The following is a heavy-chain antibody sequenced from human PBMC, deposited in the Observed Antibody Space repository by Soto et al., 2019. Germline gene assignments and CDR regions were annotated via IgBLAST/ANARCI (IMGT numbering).Heavy chain of an antibody. CDR1: GGSFSGYY. Sequence: QVQLQQWGAGLLKPSETLSLTCAVYGGSFSGYYWSWIRQPLGKGLEWIGEINHSGSTNYNPSLKSRVTISVDTSKNQFSLKLSSVTAADTAVYYCARGARHYYGSGRPNWFDPWGQGTLVTVSS. V-gene: IGHV4-34*01. D-gene: IGHD3-10*01. CDR3: ARGARHYYGSGRPNWFDP. J-gene: IGHJ5*02. CDR2: INHSGST.